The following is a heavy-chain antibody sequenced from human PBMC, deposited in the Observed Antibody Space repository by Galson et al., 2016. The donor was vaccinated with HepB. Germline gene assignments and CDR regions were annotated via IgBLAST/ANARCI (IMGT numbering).Heavy chain of an antibody. Sequence: SLRLSCAASGFTFSSYAMRWVRQAPGKGLEWVSGISGSGEHIYYADNVKGRFTISRDNSKTTLYVQMTSLRVEDTAVYCCAKGSIWVSAARYGMDVWGQGTTVTVSS. CDR1: GFTFSSYA. J-gene: IGHJ6*02. CDR2: ISGSGEHI. CDR3: AKGSIWVSAARYGMDV. V-gene: IGHV3-23*01. D-gene: IGHD2-21*01.